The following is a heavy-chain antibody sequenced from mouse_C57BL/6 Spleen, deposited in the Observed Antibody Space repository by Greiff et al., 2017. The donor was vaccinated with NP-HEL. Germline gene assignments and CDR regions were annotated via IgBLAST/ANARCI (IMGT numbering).Heavy chain of an antibody. CDR3: ARRVYDGYYEGALDY. V-gene: IGHV1-80*01. Sequence: QVQLQQSGAELVKPGASVKISCKASGYAFSSYWMNWVKQRPGKGLEWIGQIYPGDGDTNYNGKFKGKATLTADKSSSTAYMQLSSLTSEDSAVYFCARRVYDGYYEGALDYWGQGTTLTVSS. CDR1: GYAFSSYW. CDR2: IYPGDGDT. D-gene: IGHD2-3*01. J-gene: IGHJ2*01.